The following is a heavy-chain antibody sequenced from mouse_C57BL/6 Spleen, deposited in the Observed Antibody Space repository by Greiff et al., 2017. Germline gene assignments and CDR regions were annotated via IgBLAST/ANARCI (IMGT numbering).Heavy chain of an antibody. CDR2: IHPNSGST. J-gene: IGHJ2*01. D-gene: IGHD2-5*01. CDR3: VPAYYSNYDYYFDY. CDR1: GYTFTSYW. Sequence: VQLQQPGAELVKPGASVKLSCKASGYTFTSYWMHWVKQRPGQGLEWIGMIHPNSGSTNYNEKFKSKATLTVEKSSSTAYMQISSLTSEDSAVYYCVPAYYSNYDYYFDYWGQGTTLTVSS. V-gene: IGHV1-64*01.